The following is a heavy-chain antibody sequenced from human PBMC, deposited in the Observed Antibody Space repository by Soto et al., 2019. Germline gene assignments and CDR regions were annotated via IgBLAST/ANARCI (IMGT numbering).Heavy chain of an antibody. D-gene: IGHD3-9*01. CDR2: IYYSGST. J-gene: IGHJ4*02. CDR1: GGSISSGGYY. V-gene: IGHV4-31*03. CDR3: ARVEDYDILTGYYRGYYFDY. Sequence: QVQLQESGPGLVKPSQTLSLTCTVSGGSISSGGYYWSWIRQHPGKGLEWIGYIYYSGSTYYNPSLKSRVTISVDTSKNQFSLKLSSVTAADTAVYYCARVEDYDILTGYYRGYYFDYWGQGTLVTVSS.